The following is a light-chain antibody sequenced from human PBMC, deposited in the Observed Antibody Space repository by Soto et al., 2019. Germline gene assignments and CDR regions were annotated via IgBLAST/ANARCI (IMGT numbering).Light chain of an antibody. J-gene: IGLJ1*01. CDR1: SSDVGGSNF. CDR2: DVA. Sequence: QSVLTQPASVSASPGQSITISCTGTSSDVGGSNFVSWYQQHSGKPPKLIIYDVATRPSGVSNRFSGSKSGSTASLIISRLQTEDEADYYCVSFTSSTTYVFGSGTKVTVL. V-gene: IGLV2-14*03. CDR3: VSFTSSTTYV.